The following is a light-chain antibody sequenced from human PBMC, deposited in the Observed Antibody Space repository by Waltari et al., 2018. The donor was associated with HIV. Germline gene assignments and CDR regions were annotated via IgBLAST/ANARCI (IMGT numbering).Light chain of an antibody. CDR3: QQYYSTLFT. CDR1: QSVLYSSNNKNY. CDR2: WAS. Sequence: DIVMTQSPDSLAVSLGERANSNCKSSQSVLYSSNNKNYLAWYQQKPGQPPKLLIYWASTRESGVPDRFSGSGSGTDFTLTISSLQAEDVAVYYCQQYYSTLFTFGPGTKVDIK. V-gene: IGKV4-1*01. J-gene: IGKJ3*01.